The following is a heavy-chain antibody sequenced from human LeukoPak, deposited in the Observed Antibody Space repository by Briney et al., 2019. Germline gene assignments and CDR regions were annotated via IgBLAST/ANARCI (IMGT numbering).Heavy chain of an antibody. J-gene: IGHJ4*02. D-gene: IGHD4-17*01. CDR3: ARVIGSYGDSAY. CDR1: GFTFSSFS. V-gene: IGHV3-48*04. CDR2: ITSSSSST. Sequence: GGSLRLSCPASGFTFSSFSMNWVRQAPGKGLEWISYITSSSSSTYYADSVKGRFTISRDNPKNSLYLQSNSLTAEDTAVYYCARVIGSYGDSAYWGQGTLVTVSS.